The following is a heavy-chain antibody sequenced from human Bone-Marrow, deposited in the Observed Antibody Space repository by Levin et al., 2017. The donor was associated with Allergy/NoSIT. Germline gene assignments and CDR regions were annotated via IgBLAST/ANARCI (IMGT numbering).Heavy chain of an antibody. CDR2: INSDGSST. CDR1: DFTFSSFW. CDR3: AREGRWGEHFDL. Sequence: RGGSLRLSCAASDFTFSSFWMHWVRQAPGKGLVWVSRINSDGSSTIYADSVKGRFTISRDNAKNTLYLQTNSLRAEDTAVYYCAREGRWGEHFDLWGRGTLVTVSS. J-gene: IGHJ2*01. D-gene: IGHD3-16*01. V-gene: IGHV3-74*01.